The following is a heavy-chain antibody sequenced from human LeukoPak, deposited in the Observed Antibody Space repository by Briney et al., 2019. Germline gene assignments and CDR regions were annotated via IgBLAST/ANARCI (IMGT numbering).Heavy chain of an antibody. CDR2: IIPIFGTA. V-gene: IGHV1-69*13. D-gene: IGHD1-26*01. CDR3: AREIFGATAFDI. CDR1: GGTFSSYA. Sequence: ASVKVSCKASGGTFSSYAISWVRQAPGKGLEWMGGIIPIFGTANYAQKFQGRVTITADESTSTAYMELSSLRSEDTAVYYCAREIFGATAFDIWGQGTKVTVSS. J-gene: IGHJ3*02.